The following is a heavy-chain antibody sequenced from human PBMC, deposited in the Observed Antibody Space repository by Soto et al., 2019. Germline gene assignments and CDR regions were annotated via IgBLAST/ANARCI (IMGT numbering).Heavy chain of an antibody. Sequence: ASVKVSCKASGYTFTSYSVHWVRQAPGQRLEWMGWINADNGNTKYSQKLQGRVTITRDTSASTAYMELSSLTSKDTAVYYCARAMVSDAFDIWGQGTMVTVSS. CDR2: INADNGNT. CDR3: ARAMVSDAFDI. V-gene: IGHV1-3*01. CDR1: GYTFTSYS. D-gene: IGHD5-18*01. J-gene: IGHJ3*02.